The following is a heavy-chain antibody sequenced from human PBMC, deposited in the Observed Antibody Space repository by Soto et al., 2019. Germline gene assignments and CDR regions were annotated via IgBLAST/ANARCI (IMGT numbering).Heavy chain of an antibody. V-gene: IGHV1-69*02. CDR1: GDTFSFYT. J-gene: IGHJ4*02. D-gene: IGHD3-10*01. CDR2: VNPILSMS. CDR3: ATSYGSGYRAFDY. Sequence: QVQLVQSGAEVKKPGSSVKVSCKASGDTFSFYTINWVRQAPGLGLEWMGRVNPILSMSNYAQKLQGRVTMTADKSTSTAYMELRSLRSDDTAFYYCATSYGSGYRAFDYWGQGALVTVSS.